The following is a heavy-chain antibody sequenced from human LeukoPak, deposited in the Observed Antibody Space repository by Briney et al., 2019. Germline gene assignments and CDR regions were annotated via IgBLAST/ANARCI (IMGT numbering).Heavy chain of an antibody. D-gene: IGHD1-26*01. Sequence: ASVKVSCKASGYTFTGYYMHWVRQAPGQGLEWMGWINPNSGGTNYAQKFQGRVTMTRDTSISTAYMELSRLRSDDTAVYYCARAPSGSYSPYFDYWGQGTLVTVSS. CDR2: INPNSGGT. CDR1: GYTFTGYY. CDR3: ARAPSGSYSPYFDY. J-gene: IGHJ4*02. V-gene: IGHV1-2*02.